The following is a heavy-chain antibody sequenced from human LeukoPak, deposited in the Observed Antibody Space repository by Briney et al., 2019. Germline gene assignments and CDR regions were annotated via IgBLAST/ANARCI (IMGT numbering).Heavy chain of an antibody. Sequence: GASVKVSCKASGYTFTSYDINGVGQATGQGLEWMGWMNPNSGNTGYAQKFQGRVTMTRNASISTAYMHVTSQRSEDTAVYYCARGKSKIQLYGLYDYWGQGTLVTVSS. V-gene: IGHV1-8*01. J-gene: IGHJ4*02. CDR3: ARGKSKIQLYGLYDY. CDR2: MNPNSGNT. D-gene: IGHD5-18*01. CDR1: GYTFTSYD.